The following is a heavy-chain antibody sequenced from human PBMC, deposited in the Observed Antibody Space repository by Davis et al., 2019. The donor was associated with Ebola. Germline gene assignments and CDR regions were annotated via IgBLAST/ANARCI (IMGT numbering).Heavy chain of an antibody. V-gene: IGHV1-2*06. CDR1: GYTFTGYY. D-gene: IGHD3-3*01. Sequence: AASVKVSCKASGYTFTGYYMHWVRQAPGQGLEWMGRINPNSGGTNYAQKFQGRATMTGDRSTAYMEVTWLRSDDTAVYYCVRGDDFWSTYQGGKWFDAWGQGTLVTVSS. J-gene: IGHJ5*02. CDR2: INPNSGGT. CDR3: VRGDDFWSTYQGGKWFDA.